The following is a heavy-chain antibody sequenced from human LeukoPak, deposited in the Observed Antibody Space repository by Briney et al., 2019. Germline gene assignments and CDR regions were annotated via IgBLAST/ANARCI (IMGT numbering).Heavy chain of an antibody. V-gene: IGHV4-61*01. D-gene: IGHD6-25*01. CDR1: SGSVSSGSDY. CDR3: ARAEQRLAPTDY. J-gene: IGHJ4*02. CDR2: IYYSGST. Sequence: SETLSLTCTVSSGSVSSGSDYWSGIRQPPGKGLEWIGYIYYSGSTNYNPSLKSRVTISVDTSENQFSLKLSSVTAADTAVYHCARAEQRLAPTDYWGQGTLLTVSS.